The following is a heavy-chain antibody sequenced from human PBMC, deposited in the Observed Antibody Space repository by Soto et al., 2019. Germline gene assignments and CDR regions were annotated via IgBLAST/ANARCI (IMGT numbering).Heavy chain of an antibody. Sequence: SLRLSCAASGFTVSSNYMSWVRQAPGKGLEWVSVIYSGGSTYYADSVKGRFTISRHNSKNTLYLQMNSLRAEDTAVYYCAREMPPGQENAFDIWGQGTMVTVSS. V-gene: IGHV3-53*04. J-gene: IGHJ3*02. CDR1: GFTVSSNY. CDR3: AREMPPGQENAFDI. D-gene: IGHD2-2*01. CDR2: IYSGGST.